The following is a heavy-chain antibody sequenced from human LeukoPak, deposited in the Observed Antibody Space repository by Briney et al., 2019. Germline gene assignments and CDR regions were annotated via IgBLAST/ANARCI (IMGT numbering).Heavy chain of an antibody. V-gene: IGHV3-23*01. D-gene: IGHD3-22*01. CDR2: VSVTGGST. CDR1: GFTFSSYA. Sequence: GGSLRLSCAVSGFTFSSYAMSWVRQAPGKGLESVSAVSVTGGSTYYGDSVKGRFTISRDNSKNTLYLQMNSLRAEDTDVYYCAKAPLYYDYWQYYFDYWGQGTLVTVSS. CDR3: AKAPLYYDYWQYYFDY. J-gene: IGHJ4*02.